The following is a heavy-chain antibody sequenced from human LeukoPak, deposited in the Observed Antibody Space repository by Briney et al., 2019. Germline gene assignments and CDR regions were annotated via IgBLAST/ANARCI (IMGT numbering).Heavy chain of an antibody. V-gene: IGHV4-59*08. CDR3: ARHSGDPYYFDY. J-gene: IGHJ4*02. CDR2: VFYSGST. D-gene: IGHD7-27*01. Sequence: PSETLSLTCTISDGSIYTYYWSWIRQPPGKGLEWIGYVFYSGSTNYNPSLKSRATISLDTSKNQFSLKLSSVTAADTAVYYCARHSGDPYYFDYWGQGTLVTVSS. CDR1: DGSIYTYY.